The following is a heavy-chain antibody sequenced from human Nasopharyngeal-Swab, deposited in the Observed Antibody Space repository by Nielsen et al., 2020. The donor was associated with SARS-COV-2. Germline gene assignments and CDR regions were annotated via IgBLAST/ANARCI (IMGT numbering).Heavy chain of an antibody. D-gene: IGHD1-26*01. CDR2: INTNTGNP. Sequence: ASVKVSCKASGYTFTSYAMNWVRQAPGQGLEWMGWINTNTGNPTYAQGFTGRFVFSLDTSVSTAYLQISSLKAEDTAVYYCARPGWEPHTYYYYGMDAWGQGTTVTVSS. V-gene: IGHV7-4-1*02. CDR3: ARPGWEPHTYYYYGMDA. J-gene: IGHJ6*02. CDR1: GYTFTSYA.